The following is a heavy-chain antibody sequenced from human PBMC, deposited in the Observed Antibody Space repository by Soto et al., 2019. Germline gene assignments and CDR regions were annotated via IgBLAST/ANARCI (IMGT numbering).Heavy chain of an antibody. V-gene: IGHV3-23*01. Sequence: GGSTRLSCAASGFSFNSYAISWFRKAPGKGLEWVSAISGSGGSTYYADSVKGRFTISRDNSKNTLYLQMNSLRAEDTAVYSCARRLWRHWFSFDYWGQGTLVTVSS. CDR2: ISGSGGST. CDR3: ARRLWRHWFSFDY. J-gene: IGHJ4*02. D-gene: IGHD3-9*01. CDR1: GFSFNSYA.